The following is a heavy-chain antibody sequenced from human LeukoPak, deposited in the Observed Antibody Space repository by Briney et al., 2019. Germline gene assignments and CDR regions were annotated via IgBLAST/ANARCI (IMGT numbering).Heavy chain of an antibody. J-gene: IGHJ5*02. CDR1: GGPFSGYY. CDR2: INHSGST. D-gene: IGHD3-16*02. CDR3: ARLSEDNWFDP. Sequence: SGTLSLTCAVYGGPFSGYYWSWIRQPPGKGLEWIGEINHSGSTNYNPSLKSRVTISVDTSKNQFSLKLSSVTAADTAVYYCARLSEDNWFDPWGQGTLVAVSS. V-gene: IGHV4-34*01.